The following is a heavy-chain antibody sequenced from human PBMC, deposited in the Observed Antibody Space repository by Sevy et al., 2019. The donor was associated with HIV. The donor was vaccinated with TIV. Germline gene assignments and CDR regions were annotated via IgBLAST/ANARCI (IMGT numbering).Heavy chain of an antibody. CDR2: IIPIPGIP. J-gene: IGHJ5*02. D-gene: IGHD2-2*01. CDR1: GGTFSSYP. V-gene: IGHV1-69*04. CDR3: ARDASSYCTSYSCYGGWFDP. Sequence: ASVKVSCKASGGTFSSYPINWVRQAPGQGLEWMGRIIPIPGIPNYAQKFQGRVTITADKSTSTAYMELSSLRSEDTAVYYCARDASSYCTSYSCYGGWFDPWGQGTLVTVSS.